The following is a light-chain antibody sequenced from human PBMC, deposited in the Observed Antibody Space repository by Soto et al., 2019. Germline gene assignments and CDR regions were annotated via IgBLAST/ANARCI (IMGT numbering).Light chain of an antibody. J-gene: IGKJ5*01. CDR3: QQSYGTPIT. Sequence: DKQMTESPSFLSASVGDRVTITCRASQSISRELNWYQQTPGIAPNLLIYVASSLQSEVPSRFSGSGSGTDFTLTITSLQPEDFATYYCQQSYGTPITFGQGTRLEIK. V-gene: IGKV1-39*01. CDR2: VAS. CDR1: QSISRE.